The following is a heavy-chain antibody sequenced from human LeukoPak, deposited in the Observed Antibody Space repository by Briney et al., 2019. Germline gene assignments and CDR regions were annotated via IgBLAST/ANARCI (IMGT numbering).Heavy chain of an antibody. Sequence: SETLSLTCTVSRGSIRTYYWSWIRQSPGKGLEWIGYIYDSGTTKYNPSLKSRVTISVDTSKNQFSLKLSSVTAADTAVYYCARDMDYYDSSDSTAFDIWGPGTMVTVSS. CDR1: RGSIRTYY. J-gene: IGHJ3*02. CDR3: ARDMDYYDSSDSTAFDI. D-gene: IGHD3-22*01. CDR2: IYDSGTT. V-gene: IGHV4-59*01.